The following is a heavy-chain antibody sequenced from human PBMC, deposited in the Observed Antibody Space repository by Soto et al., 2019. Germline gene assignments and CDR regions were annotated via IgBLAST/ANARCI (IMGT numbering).Heavy chain of an antibody. J-gene: IGHJ5*02. CDR3: ARLNYDFGRPIYWFDP. CDR1: GYTFTSYA. Sequence: GASVKVSCKASGYTFTSYAMHWVRQAPGQRLEWMGWINAGNGNTKYSQKFQGRVTITRDTSASTAYMELSSLRSEDTAVYYCARLNYDFGRPIYWFDPWGHVTLFTVSS. D-gene: IGHD3-3*01. V-gene: IGHV1-3*01. CDR2: INAGNGNT.